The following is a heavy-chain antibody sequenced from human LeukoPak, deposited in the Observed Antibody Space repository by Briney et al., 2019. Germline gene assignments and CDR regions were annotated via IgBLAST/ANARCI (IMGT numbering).Heavy chain of an antibody. Sequence: GGSLILSCAASGFTFSSYAMSWVRQAPGKGLEWVSAISGSGGSTYYADSVKGRFTISRDNSKNTLYLQMSSLRAEDTAVYYCAKLFGYSYATIDYWGQGTLVTVSS. V-gene: IGHV3-23*01. J-gene: IGHJ4*02. CDR1: GFTFSSYA. D-gene: IGHD5-18*01. CDR3: AKLFGYSYATIDY. CDR2: ISGSGGST.